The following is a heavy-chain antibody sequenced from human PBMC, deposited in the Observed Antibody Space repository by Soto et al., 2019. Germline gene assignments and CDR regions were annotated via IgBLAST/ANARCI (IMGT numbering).Heavy chain of an antibody. CDR2: TYYRAKRLT. D-gene: IGHD6-19*01. V-gene: IGHV6-1*01. Sequence: SQTLSLTCAISRVTVSSDRATWNWSWPSPSRGLEWLGRTYYRAKRLTNSAVSVRSRISISPDTSNNQSFQQLNSLTPEDPAVYYCARGRYGSGRSDYEYWGQGTLVTVSS. CDR1: RVTVSSDRAT. CDR3: ARGRYGSGRSDYEY. J-gene: IGHJ4*02.